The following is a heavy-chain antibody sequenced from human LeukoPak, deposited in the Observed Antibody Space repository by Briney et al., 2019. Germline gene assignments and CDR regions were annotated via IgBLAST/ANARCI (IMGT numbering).Heavy chain of an antibody. V-gene: IGHV1-69*06. J-gene: IGHJ4*02. CDR1: GGTFSSYA. Sequence: SVKVSCKASGGTFSSYAISWVRQAPGQGLEWMGGIIPIFGTANYAQKFQGRVTITADKSTSTAYMELSSLRSEDTAVYYCARGRPDDYGDFRGFFDYWGQGTLVTVSS. CDR2: IIPIFGTA. CDR3: ARGRPDDYGDFRGFFDY. D-gene: IGHD4-17*01.